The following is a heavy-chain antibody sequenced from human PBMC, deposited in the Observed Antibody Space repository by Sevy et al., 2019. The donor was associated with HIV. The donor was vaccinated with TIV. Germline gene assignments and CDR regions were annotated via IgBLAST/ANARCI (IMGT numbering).Heavy chain of an antibody. CDR2: IHYSGNT. CDR3: AKGIAVAGPFDY. Sequence: SETLSLTCSVSGDSITSYYWTWIRQPPGKGLEWIGYIHYSGNTNYNPSLKSRVSISADRSKNQFSLNLNSVTATDTAVYYCAKGIAVAGPFDYWGQGTLVTVSS. V-gene: IGHV4-59*01. J-gene: IGHJ4*02. CDR1: GDSITSYY. D-gene: IGHD6-19*01.